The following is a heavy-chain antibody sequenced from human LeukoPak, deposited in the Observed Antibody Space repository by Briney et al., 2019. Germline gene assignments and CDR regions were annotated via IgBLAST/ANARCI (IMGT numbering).Heavy chain of an antibody. CDR2: ISAGSSTI. J-gene: IGHJ4*02. D-gene: IGHD2-2*01. CDR1: ELTFSDFS. CDR3: AKPPYCSSTSCTEFDY. Sequence: PGGSLRLSCAASELTFSDFSMNWVRQAPGKGLEWVSYISAGSSTIYCADSVKGRFTISRDNAKNSLYLPMNSLRAEDTAVYYCAKPPYCSSTSCTEFDYWGQGTLVTVSS. V-gene: IGHV3-48*01.